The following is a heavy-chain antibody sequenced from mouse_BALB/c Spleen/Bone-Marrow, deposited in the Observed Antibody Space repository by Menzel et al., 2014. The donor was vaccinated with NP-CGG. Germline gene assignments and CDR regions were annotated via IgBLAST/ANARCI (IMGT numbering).Heavy chain of an antibody. D-gene: IGHD2-1*01. J-gene: IGHJ2*01. CDR3: ARRGGNYGGPYYFDY. CDR1: DYSITSGYS. CDR2: IHYSGNT. V-gene: IGHV3-1*02. Sequence: ESGPDLVKPSQSLSLTCTVTDYSITSGYSWHWIRQFPGNKLEWMGYIHYSGNTNYNPSLESRISITRDTSKNQFLLQLNSVTTEDTATYFCARRGGNYGGPYYFDYWGQGTTLTASS.